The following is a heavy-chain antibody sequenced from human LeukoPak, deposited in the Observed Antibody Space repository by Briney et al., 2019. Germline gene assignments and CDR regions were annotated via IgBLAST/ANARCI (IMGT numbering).Heavy chain of an antibody. J-gene: IGHJ6*03. CDR3: AKDSSGWSHVYMDV. CDR2: ISAGGGST. V-gene: IGHV3-23*01. CDR1: EFTFSSYA. D-gene: IGHD6-19*01. Sequence: GGSLRLSCAASEFTFSSYAMTWVRQAPGKGLEWVSSISAGGGSTSYADSAKGRFTISRENSKKTVYLQMNSLRAEDTALYYCAKDSSGWSHVYMDVWAKGPRSPSP.